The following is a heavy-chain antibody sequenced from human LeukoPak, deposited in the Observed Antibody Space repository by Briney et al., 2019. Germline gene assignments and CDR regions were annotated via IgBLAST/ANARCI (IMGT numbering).Heavy chain of an antibody. Sequence: GRSLRLSCAASGFTFSSYAMHWARQAPGKGLEWVAVISYDGSNKYYADSVKGRFTISRDNSKNTLYLQMNSLRAEDTAVYYCARDTYSSSWYGWFDPWGQGTLVTVSS. V-gene: IGHV3-30-3*01. J-gene: IGHJ5*02. CDR1: GFTFSSYA. CDR3: ARDTYSSSWYGWFDP. D-gene: IGHD6-13*01. CDR2: ISYDGSNK.